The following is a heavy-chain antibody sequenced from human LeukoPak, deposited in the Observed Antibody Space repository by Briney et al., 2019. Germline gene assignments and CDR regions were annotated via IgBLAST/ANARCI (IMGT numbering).Heavy chain of an antibody. CDR1: GFTFSSYG. J-gene: IGHJ4*02. D-gene: IGHD5-18*01. CDR2: ISYDGSNK. CDR3: AKDGGTDWYSYGRLDY. V-gene: IGHV3-30*18. Sequence: GGSLRLSCAASGFTFSSYGMHWVRQAPGKGLEWVAVISYDGSNKYYADSVKGRFAISRDNSKNTLYLQMNSLRAEDTAVYYCAKDGGTDWYSYGRLDYWGQGTLVTVSS.